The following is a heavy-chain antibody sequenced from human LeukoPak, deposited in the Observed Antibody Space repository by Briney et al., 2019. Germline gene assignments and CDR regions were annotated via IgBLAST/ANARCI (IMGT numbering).Heavy chain of an antibody. CDR3: ARRVDWYFDL. CDR1: GYTFINYW. V-gene: IGHV5-51*01. CDR2: IFPDDSDA. Sequence: GESLKISCAASGYTFINYWMGWVRQMPGKGLEWMGNIFPDDSDATYRPSFQGQVTLSADKSISTAYLHWSSLKASDTAIYYCARRVDWYFDLWGRGTLVTVSS. J-gene: IGHJ2*01.